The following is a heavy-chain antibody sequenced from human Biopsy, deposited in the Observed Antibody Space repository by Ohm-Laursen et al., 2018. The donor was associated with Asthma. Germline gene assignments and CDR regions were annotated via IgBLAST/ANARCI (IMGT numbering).Heavy chain of an antibody. CDR2: ISYTGSA. V-gene: IGHV4-39*02. J-gene: IGHJ4*02. CDR3: ARYWDWGSFFDY. Sequence: TLSLTCTVSGGSMSSSSYYWGWIRQPPGKGLEWMGSISYTGSAYHNPSLKSRVTISVDTSKNHFSLKLSSVTAADTAVYYCARYWDWGSFFDYWGQGTPVTVSS. D-gene: IGHD7-27*01. CDR1: GGSMSSSSYY.